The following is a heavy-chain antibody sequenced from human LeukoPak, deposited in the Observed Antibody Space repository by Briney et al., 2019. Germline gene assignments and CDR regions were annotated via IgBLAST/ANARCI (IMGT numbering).Heavy chain of an antibody. J-gene: IGHJ4*02. D-gene: IGHD6-13*01. CDR1: GFTVNSNY. V-gene: IGHV3-53*01. CDR3: ARVSNGLVSSRWYYFDY. Sequence: GGSLRLSCAASGFTVNSNYMSWVRQAPGKGLEWVSVIYAGGSTYYTDSVKGRFTISRDNSKNTLYLQMNSLRAEDTAVYYCARVSNGLVSSRWYYFDYWGQGTLVTVSS. CDR2: IYAGGST.